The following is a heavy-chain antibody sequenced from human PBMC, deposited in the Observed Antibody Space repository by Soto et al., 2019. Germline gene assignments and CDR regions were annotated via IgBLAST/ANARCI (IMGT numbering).Heavy chain of an antibody. J-gene: IGHJ5*02. CDR1: GYTFTNNW. Sequence: ASVKVSCKASGYTFTNNWIHWVRRAPGQGLEWMATINPSGGNTNYAHKFQGRVTMTRDTSTSTVYMELSSLTPEDTAVYYCARDHSIASSGAWWLDPWGQGTLVTVSS. V-gene: IGHV1-46*01. CDR3: ARDHSIASSGAWWLDP. D-gene: IGHD6-13*01. CDR2: INPSGGNT.